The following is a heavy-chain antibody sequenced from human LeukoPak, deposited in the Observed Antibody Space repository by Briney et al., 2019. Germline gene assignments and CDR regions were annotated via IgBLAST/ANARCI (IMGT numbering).Heavy chain of an antibody. Sequence: ASVKVSCKASGYTFTSYDINWVRQATGQGLEWMGWMNPNSGNTGYAQKFQGRVTMTRNTSISTAYMELSSLRSEDTAVYYCARGSKEYSSGWYDRDYWGQGTLVTVSS. CDR3: ARGSKEYSSGWYDRDY. J-gene: IGHJ4*02. V-gene: IGHV1-8*01. CDR2: MNPNSGNT. D-gene: IGHD6-19*01. CDR1: GYTFTSYD.